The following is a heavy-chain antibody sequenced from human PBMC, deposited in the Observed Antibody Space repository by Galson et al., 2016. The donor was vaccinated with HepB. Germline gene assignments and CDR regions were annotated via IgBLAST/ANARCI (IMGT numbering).Heavy chain of an antibody. CDR3: ARETVVVVVSATFGNWFDP. J-gene: IGHJ5*02. CDR2: ISHRGST. CDR1: GGSFSGCY. V-gene: IGHV4-34*01. Sequence: SETLSLTCAVYGGSFSGCYWSWIRQPPGKGLEWIGEISHRGSTNYNPSLKSRVTISVDTSKNQFSLKLTSVPAADTAVYFCARETVVVVVSATFGNWFDPWGQGTLVTVSS. D-gene: IGHD2-15*01.